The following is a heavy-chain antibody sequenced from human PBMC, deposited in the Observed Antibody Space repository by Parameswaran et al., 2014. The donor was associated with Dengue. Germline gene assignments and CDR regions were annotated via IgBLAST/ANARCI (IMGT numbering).Heavy chain of an antibody. CDR2: IKQDGSEK. J-gene: IGHJ4*02. V-gene: IGHV3-7*02. Sequence: VRQMPGKGLEWVANIKQDGSEKYYVDSVKGRFTISRDNAKNSLYLQMNSLRAEDTAVYYCARAGYYDFWSGYTYPNHFDYWGQGTLVTVSS. CDR3: ARAGYYDFWSGYTYPNHFDY. D-gene: IGHD3-3*01.